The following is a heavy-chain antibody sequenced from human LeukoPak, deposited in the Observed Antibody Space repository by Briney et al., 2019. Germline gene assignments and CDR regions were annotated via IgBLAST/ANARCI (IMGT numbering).Heavy chain of an antibody. V-gene: IGHV3-11*06. CDR2: ISSSGSYT. J-gene: IGHJ4*02. CDR3: ARDCGGSCFTPDFDY. D-gene: IGHD2-15*01. Sequence: PGGSLRLSCAASGFTFSDYYMSWIRQAPGKGLEWVSYISSSGSYTNYADSVKGRFTISRDNAKNSLYLQMNSLRAEDTAVYYCARDCGGSCFTPDFDYWGQGTLVTVSS. CDR1: GFTFSDYY.